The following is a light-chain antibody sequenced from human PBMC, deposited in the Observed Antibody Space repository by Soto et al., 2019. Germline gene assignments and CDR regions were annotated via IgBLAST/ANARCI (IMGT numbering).Light chain of an antibody. Sequence: DIPMTQSPSTLSASVGERVTITCRASQSISAWLAWCQQKPGKAPKLLIYKASNVESGVPSRFSGSGSGTEFTLTISSLQPDDFATYYCQQYHSYPLTFGQGTRLEIK. V-gene: IGKV1-5*03. CDR1: QSISAW. J-gene: IGKJ5*01. CDR3: QQYHSYPLT. CDR2: KAS.